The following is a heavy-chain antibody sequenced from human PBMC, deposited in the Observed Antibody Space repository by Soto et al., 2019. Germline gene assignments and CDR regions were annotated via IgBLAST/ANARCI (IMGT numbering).Heavy chain of an antibody. CDR1: GGSFSGYY. CDR2: INHSGST. J-gene: IGHJ6*02. CDR3: ARAVVVVPAAIRDYYYYYGMDV. D-gene: IGHD2-2*02. V-gene: IGHV4-34*01. Sequence: SETLSLTCAVYGGSFSGYYWSWIRQPPGKGLEWIGEINHSGSTNYNPSLKSRVTISVDTSKNQFSLKLSSVTAADTAVYYRARAVVVVPAAIRDYYYYYGMDVWGQGTTVTVSS.